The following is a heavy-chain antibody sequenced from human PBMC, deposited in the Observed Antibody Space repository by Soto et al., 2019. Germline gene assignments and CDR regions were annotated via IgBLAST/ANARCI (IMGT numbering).Heavy chain of an antibody. D-gene: IGHD3-3*01. V-gene: IGHV4-4*07. Sequence: SETLSLTCTVSGTSVRHFYWSWIRQSAGKGLEWIGRICSTGTTNFNPSLKSRLTMSMDMSKNQVSLNLTSVTAADTAVYYCVRDRADFSSTYYHYFSVWGRGTLVTVSS. CDR2: ICSTGTT. CDR1: GTSVRHFY. J-gene: IGHJ1*01. CDR3: VRDRADFSSTYYHYFSV.